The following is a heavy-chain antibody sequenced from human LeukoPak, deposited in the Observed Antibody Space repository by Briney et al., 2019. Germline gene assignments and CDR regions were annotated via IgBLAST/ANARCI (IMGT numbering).Heavy chain of an antibody. CDR3: AKDCTAMVMGDAFDI. CDR1: GFTFSSYA. CDR2: ISGSGGST. J-gene: IGHJ3*02. V-gene: IGHV3-23*01. D-gene: IGHD5-18*01. Sequence: GGSLRLACAASGFTFSSYAMSWVRQAPGRGLEWVSAISGSGGSTYYADSVKGRFTISRDNSKNTLYLQMNSLRAEDTAVYYCAKDCTAMVMGDAFDIWGQGTMVTVSS.